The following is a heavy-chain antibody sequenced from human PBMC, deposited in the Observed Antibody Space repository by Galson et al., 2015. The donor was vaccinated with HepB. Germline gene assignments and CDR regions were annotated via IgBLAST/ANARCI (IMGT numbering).Heavy chain of an antibody. CDR2: ITSKAYGGAT. CDR1: GFTFGDYP. V-gene: IGHV3-49*01. J-gene: IGHJ4*02. D-gene: IGHD4-17*01. Sequence: SLRLSCAASGFTFGDYPMSWFRQAPGKGLEWVGFITSKAYGGATEYAASVKGRFTISTDGSKSIAYLQMNNLKTEDTAVYYCTRGVHGDYLFDYWGQGTLVTVSS. CDR3: TRGVHGDYLFDY.